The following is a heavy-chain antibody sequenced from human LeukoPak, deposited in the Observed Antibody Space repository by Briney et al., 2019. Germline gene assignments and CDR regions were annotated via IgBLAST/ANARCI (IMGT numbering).Heavy chain of an antibody. CDR3: ATPGGYQLLSWFDP. J-gene: IGHJ5*02. CDR2: ISGSGGST. D-gene: IGHD2-2*01. Sequence: GGSLRLSCAASGFTFSSYAMSWVRQAPGKGLEWVSAISGSGGSTYYADSVKGRLTISRDNSKNTLYLQMNSLRAEDTAVYYCATPGGYQLLSWFDPWGQGTLVTVSS. CDR1: GFTFSSYA. V-gene: IGHV3-23*01.